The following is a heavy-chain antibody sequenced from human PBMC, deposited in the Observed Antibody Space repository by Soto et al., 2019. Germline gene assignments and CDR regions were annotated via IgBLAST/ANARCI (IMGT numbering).Heavy chain of an antibody. J-gene: IGHJ1*01. CDR2: IIPIFGTA. V-gene: IGHV1-69*13. CDR1: GGTFSSYA. CDR3: ASALGYCSGGSYYSGERYFQH. Sequence: ASVNVSCKASGGTFSSYAISWVRQAPGQGLEWMGGIIPIFGTANYAQKFQGRVTITADESTSTAYMELSSLRSEDTAVYYCASALGYCSGGSYYSGERYFQHWGQGTLVTVSS. D-gene: IGHD2-15*01.